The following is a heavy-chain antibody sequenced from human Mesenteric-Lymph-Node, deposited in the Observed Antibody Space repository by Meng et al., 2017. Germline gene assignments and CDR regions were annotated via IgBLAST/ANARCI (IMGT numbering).Heavy chain of an antibody. J-gene: IGHJ3*02. CDR3: ARVAYGDYDAFDI. D-gene: IGHD4-17*01. CDR2: IYHSGTP. V-gene: IGHV4-30-2*01. Sequence: QLQLQESGSGLVKPSQTLSLTCAVSGGSISSGGYSWGWIRQPPGKGLEWIGYIYHSGTPYYNPSLKSRFNISVDTSRNQFSLKLSSVTAADTAVYYCARVAYGDYDAFDIWGRGTMVTVSS. CDR1: GGSISSGGYS.